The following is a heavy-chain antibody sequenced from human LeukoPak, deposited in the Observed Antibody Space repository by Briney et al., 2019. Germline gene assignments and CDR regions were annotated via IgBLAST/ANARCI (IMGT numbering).Heavy chain of an antibody. V-gene: IGHV3-23*01. CDR2: ISGSGGST. CDR1: GFTFSTYG. J-gene: IGHJ3*01. Sequence: GGSLRLSCVASGFTFSTYGMSWVRQAPGKGLEWVSAISGSGGSTYYADSVKGRFTISRDNSKNTLYLQMNSLRAEDTAVYYCAREGAIVGNAFDLWGLGTMVIVSS. CDR3: AREGAIVGNAFDL. D-gene: IGHD3-16*02.